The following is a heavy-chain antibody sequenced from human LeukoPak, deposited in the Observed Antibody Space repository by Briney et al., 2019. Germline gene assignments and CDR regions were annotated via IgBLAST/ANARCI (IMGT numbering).Heavy chain of an antibody. Sequence: GGSLRLSCAASGFTFDDYAMHWVRQAPGKGLEWVSGISWNSGTIVYVDSVKGRFTISRDNAKNSLYLQMNSLRAEDTAMYYCARLPITWNPYYFDYWGQGTLVTVSS. CDR2: ISWNSGTI. CDR1: GFTFDDYA. V-gene: IGHV3-9*01. J-gene: IGHJ4*02. CDR3: ARLPITWNPYYFDY. D-gene: IGHD1-1*01.